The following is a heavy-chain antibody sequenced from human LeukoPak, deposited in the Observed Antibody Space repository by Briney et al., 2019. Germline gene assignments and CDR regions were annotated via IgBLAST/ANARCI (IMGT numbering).Heavy chain of an antibody. V-gene: IGHV4-39*01. CDR1: GGSISNSDYY. J-gene: IGHJ3*02. Sequence: SETLSLTCTVSGGSISNSDYYWDWIRQPPGKGLECIGNIHYGGTTNYNPSLKSRVTISVDTSKNQFSLRLTSVAAADTAVYYCARHRGGHDAFDIWGQGTMVTVSS. CDR3: ARHRGGHDAFDI. D-gene: IGHD4-23*01. CDR2: IHYGGTT.